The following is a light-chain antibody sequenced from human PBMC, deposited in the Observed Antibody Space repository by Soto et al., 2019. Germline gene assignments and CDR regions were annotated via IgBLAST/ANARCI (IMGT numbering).Light chain of an antibody. CDR3: QQYGSSGT. CDR1: DSVVSNY. CDR2: DAS. J-gene: IGKJ1*01. V-gene: IGKV3-20*01. Sequence: EIVLTQSPGTLSLSPGERATLSCRATDSVVSNYLAWYQLKPGQAPRLLIYDASSRATGIPDRFSGSGSGTDFTLTISRLEPEDFAVYYCQQYGSSGTFGQGTKVDIK.